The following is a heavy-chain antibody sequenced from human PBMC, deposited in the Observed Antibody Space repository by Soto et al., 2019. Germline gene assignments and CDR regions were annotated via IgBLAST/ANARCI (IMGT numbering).Heavy chain of an antibody. J-gene: IGHJ6*03. Sequence: GGSLRLSCAASGFTVSSNYMSWVRQAPGKGLEWVSVIYSGGSTYYADSVKGRFTISRDNSKNTLYLQMNSLRAEDTAVYYCARVGYSSSWPDYYYYYYMDVWGKGTTVTVSS. D-gene: IGHD6-13*01. CDR1: GFTVSSNY. CDR2: IYSGGST. V-gene: IGHV3-66*01. CDR3: ARVGYSSSWPDYYYYYYMDV.